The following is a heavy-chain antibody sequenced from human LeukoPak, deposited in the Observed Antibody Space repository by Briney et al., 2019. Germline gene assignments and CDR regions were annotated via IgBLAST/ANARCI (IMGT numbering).Heavy chain of an antibody. D-gene: IGHD6-19*01. CDR1: GFTFGSYQ. CDR2: IGTIISTT. Sequence: GGSLRLSCAASGFTFGSYQMNWVRQAPGKGLEWVSYIGTIISTTYYADSVKGRFTVSRDDAKNSLYLQMNSLRAEDTAVYYCARDAQWLVPEGYYYYMDVWGKGTTVTVSS. CDR3: ARDAQWLVPEGYYYYMDV. V-gene: IGHV3-48*03. J-gene: IGHJ6*03.